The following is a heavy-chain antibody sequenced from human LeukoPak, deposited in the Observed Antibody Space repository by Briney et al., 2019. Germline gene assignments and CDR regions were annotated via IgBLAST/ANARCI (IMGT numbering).Heavy chain of an antibody. J-gene: IGHJ4*02. CDR3: KSGGAAPGSFDN. CDR1: GLSFSSYT. V-gene: IGHV3-21*06. Sequence: PGGSLRLSCAPSGLSFSSYTIHWVRQAPGKGLEWVSSISSTSGYIRYADSVKGRFTISRDNAKNSLYLQLNSLRVEDTAVYYCKSGGAAPGSFDNWGQGTLVTVSP. CDR2: ISSTSGYI. D-gene: IGHD6-13*01.